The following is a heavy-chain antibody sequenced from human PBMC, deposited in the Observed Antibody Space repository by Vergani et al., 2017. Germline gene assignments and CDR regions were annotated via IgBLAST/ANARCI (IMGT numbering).Heavy chain of an antibody. J-gene: IGHJ5*02. CDR3: AKGSAYYYDSSNWFDP. CDR2: IKRDGTET. V-gene: IGHV3-7*03. D-gene: IGHD3-22*01. Sequence: EVHLEESGGGLVQPGGSLRLSCAASGFTFGDYYMAWIRLAPGKGLDWVASIKRDGTETFYVDSVKGRFTISRDNAKTTLYLQMNSLRAEDMALYYCAKGSAYYYDSSNWFDPWGQGTLVTVSS. CDR1: GFTFGDYY.